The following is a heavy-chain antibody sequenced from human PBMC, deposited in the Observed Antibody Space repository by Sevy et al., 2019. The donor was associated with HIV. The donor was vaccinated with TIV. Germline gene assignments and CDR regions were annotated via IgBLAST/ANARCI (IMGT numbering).Heavy chain of an antibody. V-gene: IGHV3-74*01. D-gene: IGHD3-10*01. J-gene: IGHJ4*02. Sequence: GGYLRLSCATSGFTFSSYWMHWVRQAPGKGLVWVSRINTDGSSTTYADSVKGRFTISRNNAENTLYLQMNSLRAEDTAVYYCARSSGSYFDWGQGTLVTVSS. CDR2: INTDGSST. CDR1: GFTFSSYW. CDR3: ARSSGSYFD.